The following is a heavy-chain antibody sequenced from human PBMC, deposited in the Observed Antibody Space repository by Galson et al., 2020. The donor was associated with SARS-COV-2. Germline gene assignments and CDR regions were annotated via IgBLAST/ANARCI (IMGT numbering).Heavy chain of an antibody. Sequence: TGGSLRLSCAASGFTFSSYWMHWVRQAPGKGLVWVSRINSDGSSTSYADSVKGRFTISRDNAKNTLYLQMNSLRAEDTAVYYCARVGWELLYYYYGMDVWGQGTTVTVSS. CDR2: INSDGSST. D-gene: IGHD1-26*01. CDR1: GFTFSSYW. CDR3: ARVGWELLYYYYGMDV. J-gene: IGHJ6*02. V-gene: IGHV3-74*01.